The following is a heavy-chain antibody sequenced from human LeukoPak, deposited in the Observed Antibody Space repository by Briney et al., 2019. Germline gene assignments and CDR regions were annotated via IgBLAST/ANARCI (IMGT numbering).Heavy chain of an antibody. Sequence: PGGSLRFSCAASGLNFRKYAMTGVRQARGKGLEWGVGISGNGDSKYYADSVEGRVTVSRDNSKNTLYLQMNSLRAEDTALYYCAKESDIVVVPAAFERDWYPFDYWGQGTLVTVSS. D-gene: IGHD2-2*01. CDR3: AKESDIVVVPAAFERDWYPFDY. J-gene: IGHJ4*02. CDR1: GLNFRKYA. V-gene: IGHV3-23*01. CDR2: ISGNGDSK.